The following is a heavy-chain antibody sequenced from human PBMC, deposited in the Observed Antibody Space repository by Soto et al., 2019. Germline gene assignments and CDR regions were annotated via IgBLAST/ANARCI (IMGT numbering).Heavy chain of an antibody. D-gene: IGHD5-12*01. V-gene: IGHV5-51*01. CDR1: GDSFTSYW. CDR3: ATPNIMATIGVPI. Sequence: SLKISCKGSGDSFTSYWIGWVRQMPGKGLEWMGIIYPGDSDTRYSPSFQGQVTISADKSISTAYLQWSSLKASDTAMYYCATPNIMATIGVPIRGQGTMVTVSS. J-gene: IGHJ3*02. CDR2: IYPGDSDT.